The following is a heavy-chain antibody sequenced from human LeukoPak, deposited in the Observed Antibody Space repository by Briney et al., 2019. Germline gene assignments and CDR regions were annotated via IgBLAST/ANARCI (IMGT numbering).Heavy chain of an antibody. V-gene: IGHV3-48*03. CDR2: ISSGGSTI. D-gene: IGHD5-12*01. Sequence: GGSLRLSCAASGFTFSSYEMNWVRQAPGKGLEWVSYISSGGSTIYYADSVRGRFTISRDNAKNSLYLQMNSPRAEDTAVYYCARAVGYSGFSDYWGQGTLVTVSS. CDR3: ARAVGYSGFSDY. CDR1: GFTFSSYE. J-gene: IGHJ4*02.